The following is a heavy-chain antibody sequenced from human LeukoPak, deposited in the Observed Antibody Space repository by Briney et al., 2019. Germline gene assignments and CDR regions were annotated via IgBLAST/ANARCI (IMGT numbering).Heavy chain of an antibody. Sequence: GGSLRLSCAASGFTFSSYAMSWVRQAPGKGLEWVSAISGSGGSTYYADSVKGRFTISRDNSKNTLYLQMNSLRAEDTAVYYCAKHGGSSSSWYRGWFDPWGQGTLVTVSS. V-gene: IGHV3-23*01. D-gene: IGHD6-13*01. CDR2: ISGSGGST. CDR3: AKHGGSSSSWYRGWFDP. CDR1: GFTFSSYA. J-gene: IGHJ5*02.